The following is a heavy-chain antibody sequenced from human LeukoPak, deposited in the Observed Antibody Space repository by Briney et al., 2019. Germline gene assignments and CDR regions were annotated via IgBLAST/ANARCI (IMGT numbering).Heavy chain of an antibody. Sequence: SETLSLTCAVYGGSFSGYYWSWIRQPPGKGLEWIGEINHSGSTNYNPSLKSRVTMSVDTSKNQFSLELSSVTAADTAVYYCAGRSDTAMVFDDYWGQGTLVTVSS. CDR2: INHSGST. CDR3: AGRSDTAMVFDDY. J-gene: IGHJ4*02. V-gene: IGHV4-34*01. CDR1: GGSFSGYY. D-gene: IGHD5-18*01.